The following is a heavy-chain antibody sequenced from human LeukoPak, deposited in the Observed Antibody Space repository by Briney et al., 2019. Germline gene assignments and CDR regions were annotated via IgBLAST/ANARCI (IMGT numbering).Heavy chain of an antibody. D-gene: IGHD6-13*01. J-gene: IGHJ1*01. CDR1: GGTFSSYA. Sequence: GASVKVSCKASGGTFSSYAISWVRQAPGQGLEWMGRIIPIFGTANYAQKFQGRVTITTDESTSTAYMELSSLRSEDRAVYYCARDRTSSSWYATWDLFQHWGQGTLVTVSS. CDR3: ARDRTSSSWYATWDLFQH. V-gene: IGHV1-69*05. CDR2: IIPIFGTA.